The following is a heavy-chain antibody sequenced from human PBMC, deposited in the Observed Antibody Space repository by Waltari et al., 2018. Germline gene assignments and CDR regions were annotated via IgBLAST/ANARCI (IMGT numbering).Heavy chain of an antibody. D-gene: IGHD3-22*01. CDR2: TYYWSKWYN. Sequence: QVQLQQSGPGLVKPSQTLSLTCAISGDSVSSNSAAWNWIRQSPSRGLEWLGRTYYWSKWYNDYAVAVKSRITINPDTSKNQFSLQLNSVTPEDTAVYYCARDNGDYYDSSGYPYFDYWGQGTLVTVSS. CDR1: GDSVSSNSAA. CDR3: ARDNGDYYDSSGYPYFDY. J-gene: IGHJ4*02. V-gene: IGHV6-1*01.